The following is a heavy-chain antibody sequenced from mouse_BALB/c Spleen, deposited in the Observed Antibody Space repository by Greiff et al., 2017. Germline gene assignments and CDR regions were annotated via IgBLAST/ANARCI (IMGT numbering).Heavy chain of an antibody. D-gene: IGHD1-1*01. J-gene: IGHJ4*01. Sequence: EVKLMESGGGLVQPGGSRKLSCAASGFTFSSFGMHWVRQAPEKGLEWVAYISSGSSTIYYAETVKGRFTISRDNPKNNLFLQMTSLRSEDTAMYYCARNYYGSSYDAMDYWGEGTSVTVSS. CDR1: GFTFSSFG. CDR3: ARNYYGSSYDAMDY. V-gene: IGHV5-17*02. CDR2: ISSGSSTI.